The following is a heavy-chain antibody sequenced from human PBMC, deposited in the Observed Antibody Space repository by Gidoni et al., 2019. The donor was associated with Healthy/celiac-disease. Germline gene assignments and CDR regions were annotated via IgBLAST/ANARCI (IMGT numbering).Heavy chain of an antibody. J-gene: IGHJ4*02. V-gene: IGHV3-15*01. CDR3: TTSYVVVTAPDDY. CDR1: GFTFRNAW. Sequence: EVQLVESGGGLVKPGGSLRLSCAASGFTFRNAWMSWVRQAPGKGLEWVGRIKSKTDGGTTDYAAPVKGRFTISRDDSKNTLYLQMNSLKTEDTAVYYCTTSYVVVTAPDDYWGQGTLVTVSS. CDR2: IKSKTDGGTT. D-gene: IGHD2-21*02.